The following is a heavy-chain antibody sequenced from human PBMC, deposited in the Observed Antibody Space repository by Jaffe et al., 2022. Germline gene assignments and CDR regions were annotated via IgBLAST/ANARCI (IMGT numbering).Heavy chain of an antibody. CDR2: IIPIFGTA. Sequence: QVQLVQSGAEVKKPGSSVKVSCKASGGTFSSYAISWVRQAPGQGLEWMGGIIPIFGTANYAQKFQGRVTITADESTSTAYMELSSLRSEDTAVYYCARGSYYYGSGTLIPSPDYWGQGTLVTVSS. CDR3: ARGSYYYGSGTLIPSPDY. J-gene: IGHJ4*02. CDR1: GGTFSSYA. D-gene: IGHD3-10*01. V-gene: IGHV1-69*01.